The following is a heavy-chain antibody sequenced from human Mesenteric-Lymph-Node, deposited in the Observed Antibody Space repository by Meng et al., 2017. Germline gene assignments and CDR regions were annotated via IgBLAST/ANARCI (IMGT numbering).Heavy chain of an antibody. CDR1: GFIFSSDT. CDR2: ISSSSNYI. D-gene: IGHD5-18*01. V-gene: IGHV3-21*01. J-gene: IGHJ4*02. CDR3: ARDTPGLLFDY. Sequence: EVQLVESGGGLVKPGGSLRLSCAAAGFIFSSDTMNWVRRAPGKGLEWVSSISSSSNYIYSADSVKGRFTISRDNAKNSLYLQMNSLRAEDTAVYYCARDTPGLLFDYWGQGTLVTVSS.